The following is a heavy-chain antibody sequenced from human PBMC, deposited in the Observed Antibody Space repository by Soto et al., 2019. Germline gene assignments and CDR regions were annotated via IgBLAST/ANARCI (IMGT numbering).Heavy chain of an antibody. D-gene: IGHD2-2*01. J-gene: IGHJ4*02. CDR3: ARGRLVPAVNFDY. V-gene: IGHV4-31*03. CDR2: IFYSGTT. CDR1: GGSISSGGYY. Sequence: SETLSLTCTVSGGSISSGGYYWSWIRQHPGKGLEWIGYIFYSGTTYYNPSLKSRVTISVDTSKNQFSLKVNSVTAADTAVYYCARGRLVPAVNFDYWGLGTLVTVSS.